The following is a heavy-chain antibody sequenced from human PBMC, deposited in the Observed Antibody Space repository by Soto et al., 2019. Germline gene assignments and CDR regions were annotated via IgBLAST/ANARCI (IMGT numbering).Heavy chain of an antibody. V-gene: IGHV4-34*01. J-gene: IGHJ5*02. CDR3: ARSESGYYINWFDP. CDR2: INHSGST. Sequence: SETMSLTCAVYGGSFSGYYWSWIRQPPGKGLEWIGEINHSGSTNYNPSLKSRVTISVDTSKNQFTLKLSSVTAADTDVYYCARSESGYYINWFDPWGQGTLVNVSS. D-gene: IGHD3-22*01. CDR1: GGSFSGYY.